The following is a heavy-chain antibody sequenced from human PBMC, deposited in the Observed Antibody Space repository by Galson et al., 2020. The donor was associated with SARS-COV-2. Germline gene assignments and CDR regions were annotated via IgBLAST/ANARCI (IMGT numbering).Heavy chain of an antibody. J-gene: IGHJ4*02. CDR3: TRDSLQYFDSNSGY. V-gene: IGHV3-49*04. CDR1: GFTFSDYT. D-gene: IGHD3-9*01. CDR2: ITSNFYGATT. Sequence: QAGGSLRLSCTASGFTFSDYTMSWVRQAPGKGLEWVGFITSNFYGATTDYAASVRGRFIISRDDSKAIAYLQMNSLRTEDTAVYYCTRDSLQYFDSNSGYWGQGTLVTVSS.